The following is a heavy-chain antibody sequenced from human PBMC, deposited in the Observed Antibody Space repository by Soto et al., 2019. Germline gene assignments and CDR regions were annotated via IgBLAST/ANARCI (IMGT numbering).Heavy chain of an antibody. CDR3: ARTKEYSSSLDY. CDR2: IYYSGRT. V-gene: IGHV4-31*03. Sequence: PSETLSLTCTVSGGSSSSGGYYWTWIRQHPGKGLEWIGCIYYSGRTYYNPSLKSRVTISVDTSKRQFSLKLSSVTAADTAIYYCARTKEYSSSLDYWGQGALVTVSS. D-gene: IGHD6-6*01. CDR1: GGSSSSGGYY. J-gene: IGHJ4*02.